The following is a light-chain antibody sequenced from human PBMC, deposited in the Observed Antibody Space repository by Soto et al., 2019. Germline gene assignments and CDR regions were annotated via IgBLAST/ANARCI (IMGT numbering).Light chain of an antibody. CDR3: QQYNDWPLT. CDR2: GAF. CDR1: QSVSSN. J-gene: IGKJ1*01. V-gene: IGKV3-15*01. Sequence: EIGMTQSPVTLSVSPGERVTLSCRASQSVSSNLAWYQQKPGQAPSLLIYGAFTRATGIPARFSGTGSGTEFTLTISSLQSEDFALYYCQQYNDWPLTFGQGSKV.